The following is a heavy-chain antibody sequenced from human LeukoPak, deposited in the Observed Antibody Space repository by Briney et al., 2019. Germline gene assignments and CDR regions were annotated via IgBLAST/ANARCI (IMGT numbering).Heavy chain of an antibody. Sequence: GRSLRLSCAASGFTFSSYGMHWVRQAPGKGLEWVAVIWYDGSNKYYADSGKGRFTISRDNSKNTLYLQMNRLRAEDTAVYYCAKARSHWGSGYNPLDYWGQGTLVTVSS. CDR2: IWYDGSNK. J-gene: IGHJ4*02. CDR1: GFTFSSYG. CDR3: AKARSHWGSGYNPLDY. D-gene: IGHD6-13*01. V-gene: IGHV3-33*06.